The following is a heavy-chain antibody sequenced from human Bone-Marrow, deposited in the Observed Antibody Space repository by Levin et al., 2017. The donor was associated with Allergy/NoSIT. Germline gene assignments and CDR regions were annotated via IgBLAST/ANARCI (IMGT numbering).Heavy chain of an antibody. Sequence: LSLTCAASGFTFSSYSMNWVRQAPGKGLEWVSSISSSSSYIYYADSVKGRFTISRDNAKNSLYLQMNSLRAEDTAVYYCARAEWFGEDNNWFDPWGQGTLVTVSS. J-gene: IGHJ5*02. V-gene: IGHV3-21*01. CDR3: ARAEWFGEDNNWFDP. D-gene: IGHD3-10*01. CDR2: ISSSSSYI. CDR1: GFTFSSYS.